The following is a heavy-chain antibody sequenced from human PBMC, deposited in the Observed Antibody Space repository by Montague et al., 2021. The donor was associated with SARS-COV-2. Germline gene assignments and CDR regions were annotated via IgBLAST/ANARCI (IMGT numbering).Heavy chain of an antibody. Sequence: SLRLSYAAFGFNFRSYWMSWVRQAPGKGLEWVANMKEDGSQKYYMDSVKGRFTISRDNAKNSLYLQMNSLTDEDTAVYYCAREEKWGQGARVTVSS. J-gene: IGHJ4*02. CDR1: GFNFRSYW. CDR3: AREEK. V-gene: IGHV3-7*01. CDR2: MKEDGSQK.